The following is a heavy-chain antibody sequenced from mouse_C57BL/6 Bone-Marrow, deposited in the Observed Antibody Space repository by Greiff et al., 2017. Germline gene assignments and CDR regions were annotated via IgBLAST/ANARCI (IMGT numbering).Heavy chain of an antibody. CDR2: IDPSDSYT. D-gene: IGHD2-10*01. Sequence: VQLQQPGAELVKPGASVKLSCNASGYTFTSYWMQWVKQRPGQGLAWIGEIDPSDSYTNYIQKFKGKAKLTVDTSSSTAYLQLSSLTSEDSAVYYCATVLHYYAMDYWGQGTSVTVSS. J-gene: IGHJ4*01. CDR3: ATVLHYYAMDY. CDR1: GYTFTSYW. V-gene: IGHV1-50*01.